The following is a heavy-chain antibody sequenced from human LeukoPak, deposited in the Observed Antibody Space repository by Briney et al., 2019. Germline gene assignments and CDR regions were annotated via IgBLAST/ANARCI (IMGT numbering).Heavy chain of an antibody. CDR1: GFTFNDYY. CDR2: INVGGTNT. CDR3: ATDGAGFDT. Sequence: GRSLRLSCAASGFTFNDYYMSWIRQAPGKGLEWLSYINVGGTNTHYADSVKGRFTISRDNAKKSLYLEMNNLRAEDTAVYYCATDGAGFDTGGQGVLVTVSS. J-gene: IGHJ5*02. V-gene: IGHV3-11*01.